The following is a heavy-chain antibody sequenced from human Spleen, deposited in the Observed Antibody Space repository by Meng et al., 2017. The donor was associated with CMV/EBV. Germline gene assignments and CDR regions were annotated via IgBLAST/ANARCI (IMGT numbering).Heavy chain of an antibody. Sequence: GGSLRLSCAASGFTFSNAWMSWVRQAPGKGLEWVGRIKSKTDGGTTDYAAPVKGRFTISRDDSKNTLYLQMNSLKTEDTAVYYRTTGTGPLRWYPGAFDIWGQGTMVTVSS. CDR1: GFTFSNAW. CDR3: TTGTGPLRWYPGAFDI. CDR2: IKSKTDGGTT. V-gene: IGHV3-15*01. D-gene: IGHD4-23*01. J-gene: IGHJ3*02.